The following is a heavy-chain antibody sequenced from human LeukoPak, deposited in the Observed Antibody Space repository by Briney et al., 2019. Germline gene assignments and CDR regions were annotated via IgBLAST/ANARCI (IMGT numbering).Heavy chain of an antibody. D-gene: IGHD3-10*01. CDR1: GFTFSGYA. Sequence: GRSLRLSCAASGFTFSGYAMHWVRQAPGMGLEWVAVISYDGSNEYYADSVKGRFTISRDNSKNTLYLQMNSLSVEDTAVYYCARVGYYASGPFSYFDYWGQGTLVTVSS. J-gene: IGHJ4*02. CDR3: ARVGYYASGPFSYFDY. V-gene: IGHV3-30-3*01. CDR2: ISYDGSNE.